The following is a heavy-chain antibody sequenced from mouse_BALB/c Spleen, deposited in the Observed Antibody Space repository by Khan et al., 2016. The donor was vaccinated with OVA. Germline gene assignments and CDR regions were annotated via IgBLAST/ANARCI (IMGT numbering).Heavy chain of an antibody. Sequence: VQLQQSGPELVKPGASVKISCKTSGYTFPEYTVHWVKQSLGKSLDWIGVINPKNGNTAYNQKFKGKATLTVDKSSSTAYMEFRSLTSEDSAVYDCARDAGRYWGQGTSVTVAS. V-gene: IGHV1-18*01. CDR3: ARDAGRY. D-gene: IGHD3-3*01. CDR2: INPKNGNT. CDR1: GYTFPEYT. J-gene: IGHJ4*01.